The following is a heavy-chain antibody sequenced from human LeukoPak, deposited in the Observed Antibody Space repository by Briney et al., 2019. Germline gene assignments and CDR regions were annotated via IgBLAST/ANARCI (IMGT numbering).Heavy chain of an antibody. CDR2: IEQDGSEK. Sequence: GGSLRLSCAASGFSFSNYWMSWVRQAPGKGLEWVATIEQDGSEKYYVDSVKGRFTVSRDNANNSLYLQMNSLRAEDTAVYYCARVSSGSTYFDYWGQGTLVTVSS. D-gene: IGHD6-25*01. CDR3: ARVSSGSTYFDY. V-gene: IGHV3-7*01. CDR1: GFSFSNYW. J-gene: IGHJ4*02.